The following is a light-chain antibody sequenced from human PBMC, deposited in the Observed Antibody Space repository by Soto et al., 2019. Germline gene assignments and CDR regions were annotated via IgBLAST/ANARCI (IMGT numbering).Light chain of an antibody. V-gene: IGLV1-44*01. CDR3: AAWDDSLNGQV. Sequence: QSVLTQPPSASGTPGQRVTISCSGSSSNIGSNTVNWYQQLPGTAPKLLIYSNNQRPSGVPDRFSGSKSGTSASLAISGLQYEDEDDYYCAAWDDSLNGQVFGTGTKLTVL. CDR2: SNN. J-gene: IGLJ1*01. CDR1: SSNIGSNT.